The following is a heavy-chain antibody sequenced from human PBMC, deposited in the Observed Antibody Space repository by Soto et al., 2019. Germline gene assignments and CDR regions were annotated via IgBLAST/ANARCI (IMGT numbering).Heavy chain of an antibody. CDR2: ISYDGSNK. D-gene: IGHD5-18*01. Sequence: GGSLRLSCAASGFTFSSYGMHWVRQAPGKGLEWVAVISYDGSNKYYADSVKGRFTISRDNSKNTLYLQMNSLRAEDTAVYYCAKGGYSYGYVPDYWGQGTLVTVSS. J-gene: IGHJ4*02. CDR1: GFTFSSYG. CDR3: AKGGYSYGYVPDY. V-gene: IGHV3-30*18.